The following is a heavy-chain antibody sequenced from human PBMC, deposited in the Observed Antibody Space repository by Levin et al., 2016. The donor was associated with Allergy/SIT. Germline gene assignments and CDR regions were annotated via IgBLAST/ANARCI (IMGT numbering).Heavy chain of an antibody. CDR3: ARVRVESNRNVWFDP. J-gene: IGHJ5*02. Sequence: ASVKVSCKASGYTFTSYGISWVRQAPGQGLEWMGWISAYNGNTNYAQKLQGRVTMTTDTSTSTAYMELRSLRSDDTAVYYCARVRVESNRNVWFDPWGQGTLVTVSS. CDR2: ISAYNGNT. CDR1: GYTFTSYG. V-gene: IGHV1-18*01. D-gene: IGHD1-1*01.